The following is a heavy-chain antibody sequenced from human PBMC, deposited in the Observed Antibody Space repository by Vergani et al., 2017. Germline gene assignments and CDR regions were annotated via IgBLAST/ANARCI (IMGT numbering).Heavy chain of an antibody. CDR3: GRRYGRDSSGSKYVDY. CDR2: IHPADSDT. V-gene: IGHV5-51*01. Sequence: EVQLVQSGADVKKPGESLKISCQISGYSFTNYWIGWVPQMPGKGLEWMGIIHPADSDTRYSPSFQGQVTISVEKSISTAYLQRSSLRASDSAMYYCGRRYGRDSSGSKYVDYWGQGTLVTGSS. CDR1: GYSFTNYW. J-gene: IGHJ4*02. D-gene: IGHD3-22*01.